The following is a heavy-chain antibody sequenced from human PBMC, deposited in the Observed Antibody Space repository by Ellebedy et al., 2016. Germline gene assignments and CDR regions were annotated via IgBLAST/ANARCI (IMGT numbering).Heavy chain of an antibody. CDR3: ANVGGSGIYYNGF. D-gene: IGHD3-10*01. V-gene: IGHV3-23*01. J-gene: IGHJ4*02. CDR1: GFTISSHA. Sequence: GGSLRLSCEASGFTISSHAMSWVRQAPGKGLEWVSAVVGSGERTFYADSVKGRFTISRDNSKHMLYLQMSSLKVEDTAVYYCANVGGSGIYYNGFWGQGTLVTVSS. CDR2: VVGSGERT.